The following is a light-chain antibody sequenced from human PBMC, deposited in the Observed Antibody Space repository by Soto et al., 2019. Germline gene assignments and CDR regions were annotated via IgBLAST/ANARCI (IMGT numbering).Light chain of an antibody. V-gene: IGKV3-15*01. CDR3: QQYNNWPRNT. J-gene: IGKJ1*01. Sequence: EIVMTQSPATLSVSPGERATLSCRASQSVSSNVAWYQQKPGQAPRLLIYGASTRATGIPARFSGSGSGTEFTLTISSLQSEDFAVYYCQQYNNWPRNTFGQGTKVEIK. CDR1: QSVSSN. CDR2: GAS.